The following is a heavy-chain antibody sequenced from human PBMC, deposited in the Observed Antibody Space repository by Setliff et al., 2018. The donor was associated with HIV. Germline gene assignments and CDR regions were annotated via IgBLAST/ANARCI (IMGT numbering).Heavy chain of an antibody. V-gene: IGHV3-23*01. CDR1: GFTFSTYA. Sequence: PGGSLRLSCAASGFTFSTYALSWVRQAPGKGLEWVSSLSGSGGNTYHADSVKGRFTISRDNSKNTLYLQMNSLRYEDTAVYYCGSDFSGWYYFDMWGQGTLVTVSS. D-gene: IGHD6-19*01. J-gene: IGHJ4*02. CDR2: LSGSGGNT. CDR3: GSDFSGWYYFDM.